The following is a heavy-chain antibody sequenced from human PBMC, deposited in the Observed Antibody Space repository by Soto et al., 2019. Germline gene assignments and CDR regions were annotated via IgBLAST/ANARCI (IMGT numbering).Heavy chain of an antibody. Sequence: QVQLEQSGSEVKPPGSSVTVSCKTSGGTFSTYAINWVRQAPGQGLVWMGAITPLFGTADYSQKFHGRVTITADEATSTAYLELSSLRSDDTAVYFCARPTGTYSSGYYYFDFWGQGTLVTVSS. D-gene: IGHD6-19*01. CDR3: ARPTGTYSSGYYYFDF. CDR2: ITPLFGTA. CDR1: GGTFSTYA. J-gene: IGHJ4*02. V-gene: IGHV1-69*01.